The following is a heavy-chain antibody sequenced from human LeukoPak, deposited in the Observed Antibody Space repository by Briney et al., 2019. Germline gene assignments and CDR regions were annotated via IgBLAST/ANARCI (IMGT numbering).Heavy chain of an antibody. CDR1: GFTFSSYA. Sequence: GGSLRLSCAASGFTFSSYAMSWVRQAPGKGLEWVSAISGSGGSTYYADSVKGRFTISRDNSKNTLYLQMNSLRAEDTAVYYCTRDSQDSYVYYMVVWGKGTTVTVSS. CDR2: ISGSGGST. CDR3: TRDSQDSYVYYMVV. J-gene: IGHJ6*03. D-gene: IGHD3-10*02. V-gene: IGHV3-23*01.